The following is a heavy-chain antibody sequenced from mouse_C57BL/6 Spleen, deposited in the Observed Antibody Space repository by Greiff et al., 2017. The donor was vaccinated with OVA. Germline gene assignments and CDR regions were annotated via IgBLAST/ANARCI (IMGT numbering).Heavy chain of an antibody. CDR3: TREGDYDDAMDY. CDR1: GFTFSSYA. CDR2: ISSGGDYI. J-gene: IGHJ4*01. D-gene: IGHD2-4*01. V-gene: IGHV5-9-1*02. Sequence: EVKLVESGEGLVKPGGSLKLSCAASGFTFSSYAMSWVRQTPEKRLEWVAYISSGGDYIYYADTVKGRFTISRDNARNTLYLQMSSLKSEDTAMYYCTREGDYDDAMDYWGQGTSVTVSS.